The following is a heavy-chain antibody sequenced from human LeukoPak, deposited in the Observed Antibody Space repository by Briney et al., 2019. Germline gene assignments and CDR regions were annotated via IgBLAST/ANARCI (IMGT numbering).Heavy chain of an antibody. Sequence: SETLSLTCTVSGGSISSYYWSWIRQPPGKGLEWIGYIYYSGSTNYNPSLKSRVTISVDTSKNQFSLKLSSVTAADTAVYYCARGSGVTEYPFDYWGQGTLVTVSS. CDR2: IYYSGST. D-gene: IGHD3-10*01. J-gene: IGHJ4*02. CDR1: GGSISSYY. V-gene: IGHV4-59*01. CDR3: ARGSGVTEYPFDY.